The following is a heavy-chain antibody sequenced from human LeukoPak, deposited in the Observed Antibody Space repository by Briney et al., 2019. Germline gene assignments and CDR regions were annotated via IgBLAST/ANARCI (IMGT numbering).Heavy chain of an antibody. J-gene: IGHJ6*02. V-gene: IGHV4-39*07. CDR3: ARDKVVGVAPLYYYYGMDV. D-gene: IGHD2-2*01. CDR1: GGSIGSGDYY. CDR2: MYYSAST. Sequence: SETLSLTCTVSGGSIGSGDYYWGWIRQPPGKGLEWIGNMYYSASTYYNPSLKSRVTISVDTSKNQFSLKLSSVTAADTAVYYCARDKVVGVAPLYYYYGMDVWGQGTTVAVSS.